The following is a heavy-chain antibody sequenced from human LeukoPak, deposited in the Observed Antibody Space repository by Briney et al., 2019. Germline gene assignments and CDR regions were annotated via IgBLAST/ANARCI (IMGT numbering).Heavy chain of an antibody. Sequence: ASVKVSCKASGYTFTSYGISWVRQAPGQGLEWMGWISAYNGNTNYAQKLQGRVTMTTDTSTSTAYMELRSLRSDDTAVYYCARGGINSGWYQIVAFDIWGQGTMVTVSS. CDR2: ISAYNGNT. CDR1: GYTFTSYG. CDR3: ARGGINSGWYQIVAFDI. V-gene: IGHV1-18*01. J-gene: IGHJ3*02. D-gene: IGHD6-19*01.